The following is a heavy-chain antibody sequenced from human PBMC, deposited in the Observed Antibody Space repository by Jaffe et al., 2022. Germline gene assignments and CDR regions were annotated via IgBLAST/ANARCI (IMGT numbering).Heavy chain of an antibody. CDR3: AHSTTGYSSSWYEDYYYYMDV. Sequence: QITLKESGPTLVKPTQTLTLTCTFSGFSLSTSGVGVGWIRQPPGKALEWLALIYWDDDKRYSPSLKSRLTITKDTSKNQVVLTMTNMDPVDTATYYCAHSTTGYSSSWYEDYYYYMDVWGKGTTVTVSS. D-gene: IGHD6-13*01. CDR1: GFSLSTSGVG. CDR2: IYWDDDK. J-gene: IGHJ6*03. V-gene: IGHV2-5*02.